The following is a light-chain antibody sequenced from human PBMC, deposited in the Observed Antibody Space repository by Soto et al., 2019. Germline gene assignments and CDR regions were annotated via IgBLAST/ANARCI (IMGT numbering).Light chain of an antibody. CDR1: QSVSSN. CDR2: GAS. CDR3: QQYNNWPPWT. J-gene: IGKJ1*01. Sequence: EIVMTQSPATLSVSPGERATLSCRASQSVSSNLAWYQQKPGQAPRLLLYGASTRAAGIPARFSGSGSGTEFTLTISSLQSEDFAVYYSQQYNNWPPWTFGQGTKVEIK. V-gene: IGKV3-15*01.